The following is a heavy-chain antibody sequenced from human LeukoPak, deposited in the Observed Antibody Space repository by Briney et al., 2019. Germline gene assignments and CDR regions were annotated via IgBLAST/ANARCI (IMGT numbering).Heavy chain of an antibody. CDR2: IYHSGST. V-gene: IGHV4-38-2*02. CDR3: AGSPADYLDY. J-gene: IGHJ4*02. Sequence: SETLSLTCTVSGYSISSGYYWNWIRQTPGKGLEWIGSIYHSGSTYYNPSLKSRVTISADTSKNQFSLKLSSVTAADTAVYYCAGSPADYLDYWGQGTLVTVSS. CDR1: GYSISSGYY.